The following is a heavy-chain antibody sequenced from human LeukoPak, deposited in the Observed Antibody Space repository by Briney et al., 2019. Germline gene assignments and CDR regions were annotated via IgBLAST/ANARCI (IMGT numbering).Heavy chain of an antibody. D-gene: IGHD3-16*01. Sequence: HAGGSLRLSCAASGFTFSSYAMSWVRQAPGKGLEWVSAISGSGGSTYYADSVKGRFTISRDNSENTLYLQMNSLRAEDTAVYYCARGGTFGGTQGAYYYYGMDVWGQGTTVTVSS. CDR1: GFTFSSYA. V-gene: IGHV3-23*01. CDR2: ISGSGGST. CDR3: ARGGTFGGTQGAYYYYGMDV. J-gene: IGHJ6*02.